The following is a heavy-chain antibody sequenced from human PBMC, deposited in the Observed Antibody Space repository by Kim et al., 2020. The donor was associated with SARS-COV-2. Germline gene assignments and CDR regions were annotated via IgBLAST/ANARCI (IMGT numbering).Heavy chain of an antibody. V-gene: IGHV3-30*07. Sequence: GRFTISRDNSKNTLYLQMNSMRAEDTAVYYGARGGEVLLWFGEGFHYFDYWGQGTLVTVSS. CDR3: ARGGEVLLWFGEGFHYFDY. J-gene: IGHJ4*02. D-gene: IGHD3-10*01.